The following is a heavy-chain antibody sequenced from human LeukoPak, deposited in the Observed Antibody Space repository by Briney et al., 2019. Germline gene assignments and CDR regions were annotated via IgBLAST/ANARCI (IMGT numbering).Heavy chain of an antibody. V-gene: IGHV3-30-3*01. CDR1: GFTFSHYA. D-gene: IGHD1-26*01. J-gene: IGHJ4*01. CDR3: ARGLVSGSQRGYFDY. Sequence: GRSLRLSCAASGFTFSHYAMHWVRQAPGKGLEWVAVISYDGSNKYYADSVKGRFTISRDNSKNTLYLQTNSLRTDDTAVYYCARGLVSGSQRGYFDYWGHGALVTVSS. CDR2: ISYDGSNK.